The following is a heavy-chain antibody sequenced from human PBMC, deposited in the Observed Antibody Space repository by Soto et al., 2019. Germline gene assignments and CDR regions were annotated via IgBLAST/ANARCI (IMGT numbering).Heavy chain of an antibody. CDR2: VFSDDEK. CDR1: GFSLSNLRMG. J-gene: IGHJ6*02. D-gene: IGHD3-16*01. V-gene: IGHV2-26*01. Sequence: KESGPVLVKPTETLTLTCSVSGFSLSNLRMGVSWIRQPPGKSPEWLGNVFSDDEKSYSKSLKSRLTISEDISKSQVVLTMTNVDPADTGTYYCARTLGGYYGMDVWGQGTTVTVSS. CDR3: ARTLGGYYGMDV.